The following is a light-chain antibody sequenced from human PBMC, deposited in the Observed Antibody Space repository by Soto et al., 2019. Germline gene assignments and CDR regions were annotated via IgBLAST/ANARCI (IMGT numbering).Light chain of an antibody. CDR3: QQYGSSPVT. V-gene: IGKV3-20*01. CDR2: DAS. CDR1: QSISSSY. J-gene: IGKJ4*01. Sequence: DIVLTQSPGTLSLSPGERATLSCRASQSISSSYLAWYQQKPGQAPRLLIYDASSRATGIPDRFGGSGSGTDFTLTISRQEPEDFAVYYCQQYGSSPVTFGGGTKVDIK.